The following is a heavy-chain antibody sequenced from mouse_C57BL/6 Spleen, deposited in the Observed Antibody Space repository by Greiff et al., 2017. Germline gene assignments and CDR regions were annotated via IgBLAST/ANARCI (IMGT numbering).Heavy chain of an antibody. J-gene: IGHJ3*01. CDR1: GFTFSDYY. V-gene: IGHV5-12*01. D-gene: IGHD2-3*01. CDR3: ARHSIYDGPGAWFAY. CDR2: ISNGGGST. Sequence: EVKVVESGGGLVQPGGSLKLSCAASGFTFSDYYMYWVRQTPEKRLEWVAYISNGGGSTYYPDTVKGRFTITRDNAKTTLYLQMSRLKSEDTAMDYCARHSIYDGPGAWFAYWGQGTLVTVSA.